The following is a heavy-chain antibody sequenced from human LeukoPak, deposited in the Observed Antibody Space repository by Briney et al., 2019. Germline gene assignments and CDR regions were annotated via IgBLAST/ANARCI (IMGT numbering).Heavy chain of an antibody. V-gene: IGHV1-2*02. CDR2: INPNSDGT. Sequence: ASVKVSCKASGYTFTGYYMHWVRQAPGQGLEWMGWINPNSDGTNYAQKFQGRVTMTRATSISTACMGLSRLRSGDPALYWCGRAPYYDILTGRDYWGQGPLVTVSS. D-gene: IGHD3-9*01. CDR1: GYTFTGYY. CDR3: GRAPYYDILTGRDY. J-gene: IGHJ4*02.